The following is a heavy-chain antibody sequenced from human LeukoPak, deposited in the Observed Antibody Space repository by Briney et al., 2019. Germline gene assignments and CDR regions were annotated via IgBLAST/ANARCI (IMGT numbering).Heavy chain of an antibody. CDR2: IYYSGTT. J-gene: IGHJ4*02. D-gene: IGHD6-13*01. V-gene: IGHV4-39*07. CDR1: GDSIRRNTYY. CDR3: ARVGSWYFDN. Sequence: PSETLSLTCTVSGDSIRRNTYYWGWIRQPPGKGLEWIGTIYYSGTTYYNLSLKSRVTISVDTSKNQFSLKLSSVTAADTAVYYCARVGSWYFDNWGQGTLVTVSS.